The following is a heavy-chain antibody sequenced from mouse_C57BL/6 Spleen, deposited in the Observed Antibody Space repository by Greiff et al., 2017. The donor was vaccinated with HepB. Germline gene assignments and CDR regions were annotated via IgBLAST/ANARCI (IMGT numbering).Heavy chain of an antibody. CDR1: GYTFTSYW. D-gene: IGHD1-1*01. CDR2: IDPSDSET. CDR3: AREVVYYWYFDV. J-gene: IGHJ1*03. V-gene: IGHV1-52*01. Sequence: VQLQQPGAELVRPGSSVNLSCKASGYTFTSYWMHWVKQRPIQGLEWIGNIDPSDSETHYNQKFKDKATLTVDKSSSTAYMQLSSLTSEDSAVYYCAREVVYYWYFDVWGTGTTVTVSS.